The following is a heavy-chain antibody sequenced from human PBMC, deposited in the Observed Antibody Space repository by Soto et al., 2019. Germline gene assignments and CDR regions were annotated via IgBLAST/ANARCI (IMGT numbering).Heavy chain of an antibody. CDR2: ISNDGSDK. V-gene: IGHV3-30*18. CDR1: GFMFSNYG. D-gene: IGHD4-17*01. Sequence: QVQLVESGGGVVQPGRSLRLSCAASGFMFSNYGMHWVRQAPGKGLEWVAVISNDGSDKDYADSVKGRCTISRDNSKNTLYLEMHSMRPEDTAVYYCAKDVAVTTWWYCDSWGQGILVTVSA. CDR3: AKDVAVTTWWYCDS. J-gene: IGHJ4*02.